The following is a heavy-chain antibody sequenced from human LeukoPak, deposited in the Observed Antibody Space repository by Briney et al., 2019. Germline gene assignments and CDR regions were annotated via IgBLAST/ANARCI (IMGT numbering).Heavy chain of an antibody. Sequence: QPGGSLRLSCAASGFTFSSYWMSWVRQAPGKGLEWMANIKEDGSEKYYVDSVKGRFTISRDNAKNSLSLQMNSLRAEDTAVYYCARVRHQWTPDAFDIWGQGTMVTVSS. J-gene: IGHJ3*02. D-gene: IGHD6-19*01. V-gene: IGHV3-7*01. CDR1: GFTFSSYW. CDR3: ARVRHQWTPDAFDI. CDR2: IKEDGSEK.